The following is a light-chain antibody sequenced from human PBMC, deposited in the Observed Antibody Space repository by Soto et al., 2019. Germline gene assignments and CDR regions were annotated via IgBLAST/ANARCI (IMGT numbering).Light chain of an antibody. CDR2: DVT. J-gene: IGLJ1*01. V-gene: IGLV2-14*01. Sequence: QSALTQPASVSGSPGQSIPISCTGTSSDVGGYDYVSWYQQHPGKAPKLMIYDVTNRPSGVSNRFSGSKSGNTASLTISGLQAEDEADYYCSSYTSGSTYVFGTGTKVTVL. CDR3: SSYTSGSTYV. CDR1: SSDVGGYDY.